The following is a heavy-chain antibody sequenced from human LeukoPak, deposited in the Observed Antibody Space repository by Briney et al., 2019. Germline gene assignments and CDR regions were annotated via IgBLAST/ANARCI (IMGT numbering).Heavy chain of an antibody. CDR3: AREMVHIVGATPDYYYYYYMDV. J-gene: IGHJ6*03. CDR1: GSSISSYY. V-gene: IGHV4-4*07. D-gene: IGHD1-26*01. CDR2: IYTSGST. Sequence: SETLSLTCTVSGSSISSYYWSWIRQPAGKGLEWIGRIYTSGSTNYNPSLKSRVTMSVDTSKNQFSLKLSSVTAADTAVYYCAREMVHIVGATPDYYYYYYMDVWGKGTTVTVSS.